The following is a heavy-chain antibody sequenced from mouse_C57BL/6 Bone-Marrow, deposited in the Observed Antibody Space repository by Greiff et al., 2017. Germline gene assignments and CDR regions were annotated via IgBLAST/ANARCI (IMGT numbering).Heavy chain of an antibody. CDR3: AKYDYYGKGAMDY. D-gene: IGHD1-1*01. CDR1: GFSLTSYA. J-gene: IGHJ4*01. CDR2: IWTGGGT. V-gene: IGHV2-9-1*01. Sequence: VKLMESGPGLVAPSPSLSITCTVSGFSLTSYAISWVRQPPGKGLEWLGVIWTGGGTNYNSALNSRLSISKDHSKSQVSLKMNSLLTDDTARYYGAKYDYYGKGAMDYWGQGTSVTVSS.